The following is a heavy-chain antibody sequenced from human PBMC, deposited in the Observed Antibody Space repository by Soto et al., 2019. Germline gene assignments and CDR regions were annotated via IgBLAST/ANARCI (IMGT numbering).Heavy chain of an antibody. Sequence: SQTLSLTCAISGDSVSSNSAAWNWIRQSPSRGLEWLGRTYYSSKWYNDYAVSVKSRITINPDTSKTQFSLQLNSVPPEDTAVYYCATSPYCSSTSCSTSYFDYWGQGTLVTVSS. CDR1: GDSVSSNSAA. J-gene: IGHJ4*02. CDR2: TYYSSKWYN. V-gene: IGHV6-1*01. D-gene: IGHD2-2*01. CDR3: ATSPYCSSTSCSTSYFDY.